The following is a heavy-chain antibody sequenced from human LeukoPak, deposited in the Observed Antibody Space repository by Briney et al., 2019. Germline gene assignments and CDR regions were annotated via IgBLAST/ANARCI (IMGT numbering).Heavy chain of an antibody. CDR2: ISGSGDST. J-gene: IGHJ4*02. Sequence: PGGSLRLSCAVSGFTFSNYAMSWVRQAPGKGLEYVLGISGSGDSTYYADSVMGRFTVSRDNSKNTLYLQMNSLRAEDTATYYCAKDLTSPYYPNYFDCRGQGTLVTVSS. CDR1: GFTFSNYA. V-gene: IGHV3-23*01. D-gene: IGHD3-22*01. CDR3: AKDLTSPYYPNYFDC.